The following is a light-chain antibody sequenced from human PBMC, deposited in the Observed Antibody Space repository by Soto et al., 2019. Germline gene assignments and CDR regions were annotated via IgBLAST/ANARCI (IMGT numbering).Light chain of an antibody. CDR1: SSDVGGYNY. CDR2: EVS. J-gene: IGLJ2*01. Sequence: HSALTQPPSASGSPGQSVTISCIGTSSDVGGYNYVSWYQQHPGKAPKLMIYEVSKRPSGVPDRFSGSKSGNTASLAVAGLQGEDEADYYCSSYAASNNLGVFGGGTELTV. CDR3: SSYAASNNLGV. V-gene: IGLV2-8*01.